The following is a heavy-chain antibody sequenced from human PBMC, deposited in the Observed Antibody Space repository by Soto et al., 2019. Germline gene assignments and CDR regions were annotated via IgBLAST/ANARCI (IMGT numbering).Heavy chain of an antibody. J-gene: IGHJ3*02. CDR2: IIPIFGTA. CDR1: GVTFSSYA. Sequence: GASVKVSCKASGVTFSSYAISWVRRAPGQGLEWMGGIIPIFGTANYARKFQGRVTITADESTSTAYMELSSLRSEDTAVYYCARDGDGDDAFDIWGQGTMVTVSS. D-gene: IGHD3-10*01. CDR3: ARDGDGDDAFDI. V-gene: IGHV1-69*13.